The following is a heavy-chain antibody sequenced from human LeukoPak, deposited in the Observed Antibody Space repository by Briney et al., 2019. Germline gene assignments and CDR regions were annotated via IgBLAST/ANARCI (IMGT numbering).Heavy chain of an antibody. CDR3: ARESGSYSGAFDY. V-gene: IGHV3-53*01. J-gene: IGHJ4*02. Sequence: GGSLRLSCAASGFTVSSNYMSWVRQAPGKGLEWVSVIYSGGSTYYADSVKGRFTISRDNSKNTLYLQMNSLRAEDTAVYYCARESGSYSGAFDYWGQGTLVTVSS. D-gene: IGHD1-26*01. CDR1: GFTVSSNY. CDR2: IYSGGST.